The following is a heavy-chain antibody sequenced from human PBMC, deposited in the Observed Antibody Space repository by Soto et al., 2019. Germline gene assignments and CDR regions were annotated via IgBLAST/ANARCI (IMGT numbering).Heavy chain of an antibody. D-gene: IGHD6-19*01. CDR3: AKDPYSSGWYYYFDY. Sequence: PGGSLRLSCVASGFNFSDHGMHWVRQAPGKGLEWVAGISYGGTYKHYGDSVKGRFAISRDNSMSTMSLQMNSLRAEDTAVYYCAKDPYSSGWYYYFDYWGQGTLVTVSS. J-gene: IGHJ4*02. CDR2: ISYGGTYK. CDR1: GFNFSDHG. V-gene: IGHV3-30*18.